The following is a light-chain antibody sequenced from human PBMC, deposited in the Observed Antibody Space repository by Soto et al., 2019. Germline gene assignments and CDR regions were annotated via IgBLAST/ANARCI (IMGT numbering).Light chain of an antibody. CDR3: QQYNRLWT. CDR2: EAS. J-gene: IGKJ1*01. CDR1: QSISNS. V-gene: IGKV1-5*03. Sequence: DIQMTQSPSTLSASVGDRVTITCRATQSISNSLAWYQQKPGKAPKLLIYEASSLESGVPSRFSGSGSGTVFTLTITSLQPDDFATYYCQQYNRLWTFGQGTKVEIK.